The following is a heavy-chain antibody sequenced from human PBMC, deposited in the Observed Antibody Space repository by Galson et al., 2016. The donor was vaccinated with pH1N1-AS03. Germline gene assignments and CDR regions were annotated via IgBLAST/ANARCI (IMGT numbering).Heavy chain of an antibody. CDR2: IHPGGDT. Sequence: SLRLSCAATGFTVSSGYHMSWVRQAPGKGLEWASVIHPGGDTYTPDSVKGRFTISRDNFENMVYLQMNSLRPEDTAVYYCAGDEGFANGINVWGQGTTVTVSS. V-gene: IGHV3-66*02. J-gene: IGHJ6*02. D-gene: IGHD3-3*01. CDR3: AGDEGFANGINV. CDR1: GFTVSSGY.